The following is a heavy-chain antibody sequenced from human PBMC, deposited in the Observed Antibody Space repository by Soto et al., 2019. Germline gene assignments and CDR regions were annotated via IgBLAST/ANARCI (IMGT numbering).Heavy chain of an antibody. V-gene: IGHV3-23*01. Sequence: VQLLESGGGLVQPGGSLRLSCAASGFTFSSYAMSWVRQAPGKGLEWVSAISGSGGSTYYADSVKGRFTISRDNSKNTLYLQMNSLRAEDTAVYYCAKDGRIVGATGGAFDIWGQGTMVTVSS. J-gene: IGHJ3*02. CDR3: AKDGRIVGATGGAFDI. CDR1: GFTFSSYA. CDR2: ISGSGGST. D-gene: IGHD1-26*01.